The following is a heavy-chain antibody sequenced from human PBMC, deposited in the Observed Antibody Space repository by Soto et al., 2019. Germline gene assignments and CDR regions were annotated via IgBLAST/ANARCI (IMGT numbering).Heavy chain of an antibody. CDR2: IYNSGSS. CDR1: GDSISNGVYH. D-gene: IGHD5-12*01. V-gene: IGHV4-30-4*01. Sequence: NPSETLSLTCTVSGDSISNGVYHWSWIRQPPGKGLEWIGYIYNSGSSYYNPSLKSRVTISVDTSKNQFSLKVRSVTAADTAVYYCAREGGYDSPHGCWGQGTLVTVSS. CDR3: AREGGYDSPHGC. J-gene: IGHJ4*02.